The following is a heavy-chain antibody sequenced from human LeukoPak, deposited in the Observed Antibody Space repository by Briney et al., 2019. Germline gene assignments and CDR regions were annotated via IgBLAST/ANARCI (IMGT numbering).Heavy chain of an antibody. CDR2: IWRDGSNR. V-gene: IGHV3-33*01. Sequence: GRSLRLSCAASGFIYSHYGMHWVRQAPGKGLEGVADIWRDGSNRLYAGSVKGRFTISRDNSQNTLFLQVNGLRAEDTAMYYCARDAQRGFDYSNSLEYWGHGTLVTVSS. D-gene: IGHD4-11*01. J-gene: IGHJ4*01. CDR3: ARDAQRGFDYSNSLEY. CDR1: GFIYSHYG.